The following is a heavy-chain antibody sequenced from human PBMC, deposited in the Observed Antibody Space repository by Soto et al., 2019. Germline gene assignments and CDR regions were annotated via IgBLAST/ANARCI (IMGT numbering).Heavy chain of an antibody. D-gene: IGHD2-2*01. CDR3: AKALSFTSSALDS. CDR2: VSYDATNK. V-gene: IGHV3-30*18. Sequence: QVQLVESGGGVVRPGNSLTLACAASGFTFSGIAMHWVRQAPGKGLEWVAVVSYDATNKFYGESVKGRFTVSRDNSKHTLYLHMTSLRPEVTATYYCAKALSFTSSALDSWGQGSLVIVS. CDR1: GFTFSGIA. J-gene: IGHJ5*02.